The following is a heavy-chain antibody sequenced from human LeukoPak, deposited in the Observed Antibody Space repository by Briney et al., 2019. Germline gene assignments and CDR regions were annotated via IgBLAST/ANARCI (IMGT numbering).Heavy chain of an antibody. CDR2: ICGSGGCT. CDR1: GFTFNTYA. Sequence: GGSLRLSCAASGFTFNTYAIYWVRQAPGKGLEWVSGICGSGGCTYYADSVKGRFTISRDNSKNTLYLQMNSLRAEDTAVYYCAKDRALEDAFDIWGQGTMVTVSS. J-gene: IGHJ3*02. CDR3: AKDRALEDAFDI. V-gene: IGHV3-23*01.